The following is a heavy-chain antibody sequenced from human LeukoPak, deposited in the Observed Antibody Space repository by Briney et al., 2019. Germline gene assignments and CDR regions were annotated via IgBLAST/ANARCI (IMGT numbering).Heavy chain of an antibody. D-gene: IGHD3-9*01. V-gene: IGHV3-7*01. CDR2: IKQDGSEK. Sequence: GGSLRLSCAASGFTFSSYWMSWVRQAPGKGLEWVANIKQDGSEKYYVDSVKGRFTISRDNAKNSLYLQMNSLRAEDTAVYYCARAGRYYDILTGYDYYYYYYMDVWGKGTTVTISS. J-gene: IGHJ6*03. CDR1: GFTFSSYW. CDR3: ARAGRYYDILTGYDYYYYYYMDV.